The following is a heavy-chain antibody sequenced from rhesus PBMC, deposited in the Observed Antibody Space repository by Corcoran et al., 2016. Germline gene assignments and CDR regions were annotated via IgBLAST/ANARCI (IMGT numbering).Heavy chain of an antibody. CDR2: IYGSGSST. J-gene: IGHJ5-1*01. CDR1: GGSISSSY. Sequence: GPGLVKPSETLSVTCAVPGGSISSSYWSWTRQAPGKGLEWIGYIYGSGSSTNYNPSLKSRVTLSVDTSKNQFSLKLSSVTAADPAVYYCVRAVRFDVWGPGVLVTVSS. CDR3: VRAVRFDV. V-gene: IGHV4-169*01.